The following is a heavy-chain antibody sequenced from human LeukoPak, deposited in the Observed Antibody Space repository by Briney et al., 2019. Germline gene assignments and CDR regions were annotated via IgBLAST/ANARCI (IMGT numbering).Heavy chain of an antibody. J-gene: IGHJ4*02. V-gene: IGHV3-23*01. CDR1: GFPFNTQD. D-gene: IGHD2-2*01. CDR3: AKDQALWDIVVVPAAMHFDY. CDR2: ISGSGGSI. Sequence: GGSLRLSCAASGFPFNTQDMRWVRQAPGKGLEWVSAISGSGGSIYYADSVNGRFTISRDNSKNTLYLQMNRLRAEDTALYYCAKDQALWDIVVVPAAMHFDYWGQGTLVTVSS.